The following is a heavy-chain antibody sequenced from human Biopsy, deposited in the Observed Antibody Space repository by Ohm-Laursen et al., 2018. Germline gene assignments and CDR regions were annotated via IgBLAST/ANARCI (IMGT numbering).Heavy chain of an antibody. J-gene: IGHJ6*02. CDR2: ISPSVATT. Sequence: SVNVSCKASGNTFATYHIHWVRQAPGQGLEWMGAISPSVATTSFSQKFQGRITMTRDTSTGTVYMDLNSLGSEDTAVYYCARAGVGSDGTDSYYYGMDVWGPGTTVTISS. D-gene: IGHD5-24*01. CDR3: ARAGVGSDGTDSYYYGMDV. CDR1: GNTFATYH. V-gene: IGHV1-46*01.